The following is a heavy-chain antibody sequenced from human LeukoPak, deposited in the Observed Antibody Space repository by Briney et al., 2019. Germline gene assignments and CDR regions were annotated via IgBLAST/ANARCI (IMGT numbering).Heavy chain of an antibody. J-gene: IGHJ4*02. Sequence: GGSLRLSCAAPGFTFSSYWMHWVRQAPGKGLVWVSRIKSDGSTTTYADSVKGRFTISRDNAKNTLYLQMNSLRAEDTAVYYCARVVDTHFDYWGQGTLVTVSS. D-gene: IGHD5-18*01. CDR2: IKSDGSTT. CDR1: GFTFSSYW. V-gene: IGHV3-74*01. CDR3: ARVVDTHFDY.